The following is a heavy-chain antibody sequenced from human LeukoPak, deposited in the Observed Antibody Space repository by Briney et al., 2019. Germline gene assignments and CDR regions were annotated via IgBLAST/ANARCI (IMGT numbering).Heavy chain of an antibody. V-gene: IGHV1-8*01. CDR2: MNPNSGNT. D-gene: IGHD3-3*01. J-gene: IGHJ6*03. CDR3: ARRQGSYYDFWNGYYAMNYMDV. Sequence: GASVKVSCKASGYTFTSYDIHWVRRATGQGLEWMGWMNPNSGNTGYAQKFQGRVTINRKTSITTAYMELSSLRSEDTAVYYCARRQGSYYDFWNGYYAMNYMDVWGKGTTVTVSS. CDR1: GYTFTSYD.